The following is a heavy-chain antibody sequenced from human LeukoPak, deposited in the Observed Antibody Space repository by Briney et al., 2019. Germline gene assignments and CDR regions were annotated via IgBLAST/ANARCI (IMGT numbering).Heavy chain of an antibody. D-gene: IGHD6-19*01. CDR3: ARAEAGHYFDY. CDR2: ISSNGGST. V-gene: IGHV3-64*01. J-gene: IGHJ4*02. CDR1: GFTFSRFA. Sequence: GGSLTLSCAPSGFTFSRFAMHWVRQSPGKGVEYVSAISSNGGSTFYANSVKGRFTISRDNAENTLYLQMGSLRAEDMAVYYCARAEAGHYFDYWGQGTLVTVSS.